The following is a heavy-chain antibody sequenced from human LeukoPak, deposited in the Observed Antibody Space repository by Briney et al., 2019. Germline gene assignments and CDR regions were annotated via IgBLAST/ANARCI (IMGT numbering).Heavy chain of an antibody. Sequence: PGGSLRLSCAASGFTFTSSAMSWVRQAPGKGLEWVSVISGSGHTTDYADSVKGRFTVSRDNSKNTLYLQMNSLRAEDTAVYYCANSSSWVLDDWGQGTLVTVSS. CDR2: ISGSGHTT. J-gene: IGHJ4*02. D-gene: IGHD6-6*01. V-gene: IGHV3-23*01. CDR3: ANSSSWVLDD. CDR1: GFTFTSSA.